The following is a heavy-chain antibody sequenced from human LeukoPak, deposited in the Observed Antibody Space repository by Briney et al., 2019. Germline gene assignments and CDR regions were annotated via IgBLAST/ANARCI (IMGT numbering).Heavy chain of an antibody. V-gene: IGHV3-7*03. Sequence: HPGGSLRLSCVASGITFSTYAMSWVRQAPGKGLEWVANIKQDGSEKYYVDSVKGRFTISRDNAKNSLYLQMNSLRAEDTAVYCCARGMYYYDSSGYYPAPDYWGQGTLVTVSS. CDR1: GITFSTYA. CDR3: ARGMYYYDSSGYYPAPDY. J-gene: IGHJ4*02. CDR2: IKQDGSEK. D-gene: IGHD3-22*01.